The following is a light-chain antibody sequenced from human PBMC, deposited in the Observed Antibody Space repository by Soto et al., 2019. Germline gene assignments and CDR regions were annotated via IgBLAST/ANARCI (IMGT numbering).Light chain of an antibody. CDR2: GAS. V-gene: IGKV3-15*01. CDR1: QSVTSN. CDR3: QQYNNWPYT. J-gene: IGKJ2*01. Sequence: EIVMTQSPATLSVSPGERATLSCRARQSVTSNLAWYQQKPGQAPRLLIYGASTRATGGPARFNGSGSGTEFTLTISSLLSEDFAVYYCQQYNNWPYTFGQGTKLEIK.